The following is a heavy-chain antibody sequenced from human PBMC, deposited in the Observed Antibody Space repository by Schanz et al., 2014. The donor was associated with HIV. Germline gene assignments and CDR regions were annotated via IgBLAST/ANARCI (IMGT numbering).Heavy chain of an antibody. V-gene: IGHV3-21*04. J-gene: IGHJ4*02. CDR3: AQTGDSSGYYYVPLGY. CDR2: ISGSGHYI. Sequence: VHLVESGGSLVKPGGSLRLSCAASGLAFSAHTINWVRQTPGKGLEWVSSISGSGHYIYFADSLRGRFTISRDNARNSVYLQMNSLRAEDTALYYCAQTGDSSGYYYVPLGYWGQGTLVTVSS. D-gene: IGHD3-22*01. CDR1: GLAFSAHT.